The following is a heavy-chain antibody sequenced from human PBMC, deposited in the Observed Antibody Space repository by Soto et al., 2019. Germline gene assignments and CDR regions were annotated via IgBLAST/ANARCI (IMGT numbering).Heavy chain of an antibody. V-gene: IGHV4-4*07. CDR2: IYTSGST. CDR1: GGSISSYY. Sequence: SETLSLTCTVSGGSISSYYWSWIRQPAGKGLEWIGRIYTSGSTNYNPSLKSRVTMSVDTSKNQFSLNLSSVTAADTAVYYCARDGGTRSSGSYDYWGQGTLVTVSS. CDR3: ARDGGTRSSGSYDY. J-gene: IGHJ4*02. D-gene: IGHD1-26*01.